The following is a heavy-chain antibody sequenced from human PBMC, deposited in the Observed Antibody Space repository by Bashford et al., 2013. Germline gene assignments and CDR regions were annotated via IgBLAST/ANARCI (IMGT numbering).Heavy chain of an antibody. CDR3: ARGPGYNWNYYDFDY. D-gene: IGHD1-7*01. V-gene: IGHV3-33*01. CDR2: IWYDGSNK. Sequence: LRLSCAASGFTFSSYGMHWVRQAPGKGLEWVAVIWYDGSNKYYADSVKGRFTISRDNSKNTLYLQMNSLRAEDTAVYYCARGPGYNWNYYDFDYWGQGTLVTVSS. CDR1: GFTFSSYG. J-gene: IGHJ4*02.